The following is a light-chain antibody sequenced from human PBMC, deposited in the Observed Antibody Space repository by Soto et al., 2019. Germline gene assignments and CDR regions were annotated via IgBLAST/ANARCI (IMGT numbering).Light chain of an antibody. J-gene: IGKJ4*01. CDR2: AAS. CDR1: LSVANY. Sequence: DIQMTQSPSSLSASVGDRVTITCRANLSVANYLHWYQQKSGRVPKLLIYAASNLQRGVPSRFSGGGSGTDFRLTISRLRLEDLATYFCQQSHTLPFTFGGGTKVEI. V-gene: IGKV1-39*01. CDR3: QQSHTLPFT.